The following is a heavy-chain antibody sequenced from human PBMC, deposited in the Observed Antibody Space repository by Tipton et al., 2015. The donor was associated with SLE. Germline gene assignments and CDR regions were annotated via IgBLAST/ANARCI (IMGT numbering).Heavy chain of an antibody. CDR1: GGSISNYY. J-gene: IGHJ2*01. V-gene: IGHV4-59*01. CDR2: IYYSGST. Sequence: TLSLTCTVSGGSISNYYWSWIRQPPGKGLEWIGYIYYSGSTNYNPSLKSRVTISVDMSKNHFSLELSSVTAADTAVYYCARDCSSTSCYPYAFDIWGRGTLVTVSS. CDR3: ARDCSSTSCYPYAFDI. D-gene: IGHD2-2*01.